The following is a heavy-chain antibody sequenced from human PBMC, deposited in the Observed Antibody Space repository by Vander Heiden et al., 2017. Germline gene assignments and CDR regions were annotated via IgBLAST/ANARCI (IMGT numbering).Heavy chain of an antibody. CDR2: TDPNSGNT. CDR3: ARGPLTYYDFWSGYYIGY. Sequence: QGQLVQSGAEVKQPGASVKVSCTASGYTFTSYDINWWRQATVQGLEWMGWTDPNSGNTGNAQKFQGRVTMTRNTSISTAYMELSSLRSEDTAVYYCARGPLTYYDFWSGYYIGYWGQGTLVTVSS. D-gene: IGHD3-3*01. CDR1: GYTFTSYD. V-gene: IGHV1-8*01. J-gene: IGHJ4*02.